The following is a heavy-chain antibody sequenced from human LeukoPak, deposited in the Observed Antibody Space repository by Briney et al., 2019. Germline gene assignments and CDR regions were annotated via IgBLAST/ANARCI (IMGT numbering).Heavy chain of an antibody. J-gene: IGHJ5*02. Sequence: GGSLRLSCAASGFTFSIHRMTWVRQAPGKGLEWVANIKQDGSEKYYVHSVKGRFTISRDNAKNSLYLQMNSLRAEDTAVYYCARDYGNLWTNWFDPWGQGTLVTVSS. CDR2: IKQDGSEK. CDR1: GFTFSIHR. CDR3: ARDYGNLWTNWFDP. V-gene: IGHV3-7*01. D-gene: IGHD1-26*01.